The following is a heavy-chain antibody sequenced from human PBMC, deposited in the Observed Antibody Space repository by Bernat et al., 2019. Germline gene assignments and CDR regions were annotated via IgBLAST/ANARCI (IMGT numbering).Heavy chain of an antibody. CDR3: AREDYGDYVLSFGFDY. D-gene: IGHD4-17*01. Sequence: EVQLVESGGGLVQPGGSLRLSCAAPGFTFSSYWMHWVRQAPGKGLVWVSRINSDGSSTSYADSVKGRFTISRDNAKNTLYLQMNSLRAEDTAVYYCAREDYGDYVLSFGFDYWGQGTLVTVSS. CDR1: GFTFSSYW. CDR2: INSDGSST. V-gene: IGHV3-74*01. J-gene: IGHJ4*02.